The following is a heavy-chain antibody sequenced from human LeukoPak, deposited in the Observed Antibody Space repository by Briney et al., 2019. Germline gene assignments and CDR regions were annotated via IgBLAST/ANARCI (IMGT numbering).Heavy chain of an antibody. D-gene: IGHD3-22*01. V-gene: IGHV3-15*01. J-gene: IGHJ4*02. CDR2: IRSKTDGGTT. Sequence: GGSLRLSCAASGLTFKDAWMSWVRQAPGKGLEWVGHIRSKTDGGTTDYAAPVKDRFTISRDDSENTQYLQMNSLKTEDTAVYYCTTYYYDSTSDFGYWGQGTLVTVSS. CDR1: GLTFKDAW. CDR3: TTYYYDSTSDFGY.